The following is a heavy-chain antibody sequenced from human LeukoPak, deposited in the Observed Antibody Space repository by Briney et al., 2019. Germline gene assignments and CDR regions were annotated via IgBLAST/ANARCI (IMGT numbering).Heavy chain of an antibody. V-gene: IGHV4-59*08. CDR2: IYYSGST. D-gene: IGHD3-9*01. J-gene: IGHJ3*02. CDR1: AGSISSYY. CDR3: ARHVEGLEFEWLLPYDAFDI. Sequence: PSETLSLTCTVSAGSISSYYWSWIRQPPGKGLEWIGYIYYSGSTNYNPSLKRRVTISVDTPKNQFSLKLSSVTGADTAVYYCARHVEGLEFEWLLPYDAFDIWGQRTVVIVSS.